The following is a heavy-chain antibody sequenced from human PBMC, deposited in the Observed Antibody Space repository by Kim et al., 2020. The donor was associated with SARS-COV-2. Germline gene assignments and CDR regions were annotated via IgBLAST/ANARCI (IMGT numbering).Heavy chain of an antibody. CDR3: AKDWAGGYYPHDAFDF. D-gene: IGHD3-22*01. J-gene: IGHJ3*01. V-gene: IGHV3-33*06. Sequence: SVKGRFTISRDNSKNTLYLQMNSLRAEDTAVYYCAKDWAGGYYPHDAFDFWGQGTMVTVSA.